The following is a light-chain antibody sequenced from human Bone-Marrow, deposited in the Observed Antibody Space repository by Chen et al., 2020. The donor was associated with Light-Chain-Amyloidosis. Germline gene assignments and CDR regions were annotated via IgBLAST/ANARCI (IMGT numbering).Light chain of an antibody. CDR2: RDT. V-gene: IGLV3-25*03. CDR1: DLPTKY. CDR3: HSAGSSGTDEVI. J-gene: IGLJ2*01. Sequence: YELTQLPSVSVSPGQTARITCSGDDLPTKYAYWYQQKPGQAPVLVIHRDTERPSGISERFSGSSSGTTATLTISGVQAEDEADYHCHSAGSSGTDEVIFGGGTKLTVL.